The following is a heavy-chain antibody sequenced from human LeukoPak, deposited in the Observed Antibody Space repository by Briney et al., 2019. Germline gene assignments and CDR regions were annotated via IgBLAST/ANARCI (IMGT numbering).Heavy chain of an antibody. J-gene: IGHJ5*02. CDR2: ISGSGGST. CDR3: AKDHSWNGEHLGFDP. Sequence: PGGSLRLSCAASGFTFSSYAMSWVRQAPGKGLEWVSAISGSGGSTYYADSVKGRFTISRDNSKNTLYLQMNSLRAEDTAVYYCAKDHSWNGEHLGFDPWGQGTLVTVSS. D-gene: IGHD1-20*01. CDR1: GFTFSSYA. V-gene: IGHV3-23*01.